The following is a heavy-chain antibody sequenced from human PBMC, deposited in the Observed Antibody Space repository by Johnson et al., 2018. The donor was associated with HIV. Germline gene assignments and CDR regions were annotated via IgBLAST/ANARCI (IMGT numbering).Heavy chain of an antibody. CDR1: GFTFSSYA. V-gene: IGHV3-30-3*01. D-gene: IGHD2-8*01. CDR3: AKAGGVLMVYAWAM. Sequence: QVQLVESGGGVVQPGRSLRLSCAASGFTFSSYALHWVRQAPGKGLEWVAVISYDGSNKYYADSVKGRFTISRDNSKNTLYLQMNSLRAEDTAVYYCAKAGGVLMVYAWAMWG. CDR2: ISYDGSNK. J-gene: IGHJ1*01.